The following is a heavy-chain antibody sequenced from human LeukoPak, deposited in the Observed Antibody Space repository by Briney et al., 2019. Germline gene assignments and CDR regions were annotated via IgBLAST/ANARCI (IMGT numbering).Heavy chain of an antibody. Sequence: GGSLRLSCAASGFTFTMFGIHWVRQAPGKGLEWVSVIWFDGSKTYYADSVKVRFTISRDTSQNTVFLQMNSLRAEDTAVYYCVRDTGYNKYGMDVWGKGTTVTVSS. V-gene: IGHV3-33*01. CDR3: VRDTGYNKYGMDV. D-gene: IGHD1-14*01. J-gene: IGHJ6*04. CDR2: IWFDGSKT. CDR1: GFTFTMFG.